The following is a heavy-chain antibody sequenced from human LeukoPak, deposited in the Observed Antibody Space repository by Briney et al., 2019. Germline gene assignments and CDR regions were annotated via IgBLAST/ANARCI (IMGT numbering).Heavy chain of an antibody. Sequence: GGSLRLSCAASGFTFSSYSMNWARQAPGKGLEWVSSISSSSSYIYYADSVKGRFTISRDNAKNSLYLQMNSLRAEDTAVYYCARDSRRGELLTLFDPWGQGTLVTVSS. D-gene: IGHD1-26*01. CDR2: ISSSSSYI. CDR1: GFTFSSYS. J-gene: IGHJ5*02. V-gene: IGHV3-21*01. CDR3: ARDSRRGELLTLFDP.